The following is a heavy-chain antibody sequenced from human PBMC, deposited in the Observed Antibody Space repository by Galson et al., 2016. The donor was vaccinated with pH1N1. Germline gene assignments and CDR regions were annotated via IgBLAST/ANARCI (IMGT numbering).Heavy chain of an antibody. D-gene: IGHD3-10*01. V-gene: IGHV5-51*01. CDR1: GYSFTTSW. CDR2: IYPGDSDA. CDR3: ARHENYGSGSLDY. J-gene: IGHJ4*02. Sequence: QSGAEVKKSGESLKISCKVSGYSFTTSWIGWVRQMPGKGLVWMGIIYPGDSDAIYSPSFEGQVTMSVDKSISTAYLQWTTLKASDTALYFCARHENYGSGSLDYWGQGTLVTVSS.